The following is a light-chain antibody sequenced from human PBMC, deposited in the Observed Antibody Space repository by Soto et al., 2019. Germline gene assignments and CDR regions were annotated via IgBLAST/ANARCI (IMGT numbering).Light chain of an antibody. V-gene: IGLV2-14*01. CDR1: SSDVGGYNF. J-gene: IGLJ3*02. CDR2: EVN. CDR3: SSYTFSSTLVV. Sequence: QSVLTQPASVSGSPGQSITISCTGTSSDVGGYNFVSWYQQHPGKAPRLMIFEVNNRHSGVSDRFSGSKSGNTASLTISGLQAEDEADYYCSSYTFSSTLVVFGGGTKLTVL.